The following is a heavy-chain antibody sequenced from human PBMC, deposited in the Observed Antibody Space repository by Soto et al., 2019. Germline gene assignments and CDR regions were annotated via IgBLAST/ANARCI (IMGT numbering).Heavy chain of an antibody. V-gene: IGHV1-18*01. CDR3: ARHLAGNRDY. CDR1: GYTFIRYG. CDR2: ISPYNDQT. J-gene: IGHJ4*02. Sequence: QVQLVQSASEVMKPGASVKVSCKASGYTFIRYGITWVRQAPGQRLEWMGWISPYNDQTIYAQKLQGRVTMTADTSTRTVYMQLRSLKSDDTAVYYCARHLAGNRDYWGQGTLVTVSS. D-gene: IGHD3-3*02.